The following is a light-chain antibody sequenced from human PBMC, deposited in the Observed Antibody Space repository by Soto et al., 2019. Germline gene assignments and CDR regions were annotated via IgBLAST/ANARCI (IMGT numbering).Light chain of an antibody. V-gene: IGKV3-20*01. CDR2: GAS. CDR3: QQSGT. CDR1: QTVSSSY. J-gene: IGKJ1*01. Sequence: EIVLTQSPGSLSSSPGERVTLSCRASQTVSSSYLSWYQHKPGQAPSLLISGASKRALGIPDRFSGSGSGTDFTLTISRLEAEDFAVYYCQQSGTFGQGTKVEI.